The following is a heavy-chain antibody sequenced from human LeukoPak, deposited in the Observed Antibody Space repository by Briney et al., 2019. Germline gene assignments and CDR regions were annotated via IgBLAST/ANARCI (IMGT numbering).Heavy chain of an antibody. Sequence: PSETLSLTCAVYGGSFSGYYWSWIRQPPGKGLEWIGEINHSGSTNYNPSLKSRVTISVDTSKNQFSLKLSSVTAADTAVCYCARSYGDYMGENDYWGQGTLVTVSS. CDR2: INHSGST. CDR1: GGSFSGYY. CDR3: ARSYGDYMGENDY. D-gene: IGHD4-17*01. J-gene: IGHJ4*02. V-gene: IGHV4-34*01.